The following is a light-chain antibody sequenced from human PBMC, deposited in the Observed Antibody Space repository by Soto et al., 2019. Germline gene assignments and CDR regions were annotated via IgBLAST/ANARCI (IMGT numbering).Light chain of an antibody. J-gene: IGLJ3*02. CDR1: SGHSSYA. V-gene: IGLV4-69*01. CDR3: QTWGTGNRV. CDR2: VDSDGSH. Sequence: QSVLTQAPSASASLGASVKLTCTLSSGHSSYAIAWHQQQPQQGPRYLMKVDSDGSHTKGDRIPDRFSGSSSGTERYLTISNLQSEDEADYYCQTWGTGNRVFGAGTKLTVL.